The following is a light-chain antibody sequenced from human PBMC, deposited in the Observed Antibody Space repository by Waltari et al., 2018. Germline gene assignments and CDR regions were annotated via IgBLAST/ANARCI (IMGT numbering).Light chain of an antibody. Sequence: QSVGTQSPSASRAPGQRLTISCSGSNSNIGSSTVNWYQKVPGTAPRRRIYSNDQRPSGVPDRFSASKSGTSASLAISGLQSEDEADYYCATWDARLTAVVFGGGTKVTVL. CDR1: NSNIGSST. V-gene: IGLV1-44*01. CDR2: SND. CDR3: ATWDARLTAVV. J-gene: IGLJ2*01.